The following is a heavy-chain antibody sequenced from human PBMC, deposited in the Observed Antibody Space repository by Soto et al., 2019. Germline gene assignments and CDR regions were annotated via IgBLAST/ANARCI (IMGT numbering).Heavy chain of an antibody. V-gene: IGHV3-48*03. CDR1: GFTFSDYE. CDR2: ISLSGTTI. CDR3: AREGGFDWFYP. Sequence: PGGSQILSCAASGFTFSDYEMNWVRQAPGKGLEWVSYISLSGTTIHYADSVKGRFTISRDNAKNSVYLQMNSLRVEDTAIYYCAREGGFDWFYPWGQGTLGTVSS. J-gene: IGHJ5*02.